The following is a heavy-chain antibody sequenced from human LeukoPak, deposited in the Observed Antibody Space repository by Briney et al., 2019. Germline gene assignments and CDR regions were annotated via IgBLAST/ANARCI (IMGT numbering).Heavy chain of an antibody. Sequence: PGGPLRLSCAASGFTFRSYNFHWVRQAPGKGLEWVSFISSSSSSIYYADSVKGRFTISRDNAKNSLYLQVNSLRAEDTAVYYCARDQGSGWWAYWGQGALVTVSS. V-gene: IGHV3-21*01. CDR2: ISSSSSSI. CDR3: ARDQGSGWWAY. J-gene: IGHJ4*02. D-gene: IGHD6-19*01. CDR1: GFTFRSYN.